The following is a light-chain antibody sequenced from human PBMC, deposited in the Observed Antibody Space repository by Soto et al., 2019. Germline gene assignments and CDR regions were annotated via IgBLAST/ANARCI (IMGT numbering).Light chain of an antibody. J-gene: IGLJ2*01. CDR2: DVN. V-gene: IGLV2-14*03. Sequence: QSALTQPASVSGSPGQSITISCTGTSSDVGGYNYVSWYQQHPGKAPRLIIYDVNNRPSGVSVRFSGSKSGNTASLTISGLQAEDESDYDCCSYTTSTTLVFGGGTPLTV. CDR1: SSDVGGYNY. CDR3: CSYTTSTTLV.